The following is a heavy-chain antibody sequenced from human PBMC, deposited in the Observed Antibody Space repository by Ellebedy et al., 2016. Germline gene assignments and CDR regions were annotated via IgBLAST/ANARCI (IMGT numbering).Heavy chain of an antibody. CDR2: IYYSGST. CDR3: ARGGDYYDSSGYSGAFDI. CDR1: GGSISGFY. V-gene: IGHV4-31*03. Sequence: SETLSLXXTVSGGSISGFYWSWIRQHPGKGLEWIGYIYYSGSTYYNPSLKSRVTISVDTSKNQFSLKLSSVTAADTAVYYCARGGDYYDSSGYSGAFDIWGQGTMVTVSS. J-gene: IGHJ3*02. D-gene: IGHD3-22*01.